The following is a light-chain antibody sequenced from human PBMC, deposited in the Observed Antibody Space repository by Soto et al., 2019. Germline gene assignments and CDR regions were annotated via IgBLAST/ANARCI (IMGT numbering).Light chain of an antibody. CDR2: GNT. Sequence: QPVLTQPPSVSGAPGQRVTISCIGGSSNIGAGYEVHWYQQLPGTAPKLLIYGNTNRPSGVPDRFSGSKSGTSASLAITGLQADDEADYYCQSYDTSLRGSVFGGGTKLTVL. CDR3: QSYDTSLRGSV. J-gene: IGLJ2*01. V-gene: IGLV1-40*01. CDR1: SSNIGAGYE.